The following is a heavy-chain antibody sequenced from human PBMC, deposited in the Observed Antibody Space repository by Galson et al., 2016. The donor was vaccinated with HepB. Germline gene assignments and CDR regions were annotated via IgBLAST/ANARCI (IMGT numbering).Heavy chain of an antibody. J-gene: IGHJ4*02. Sequence: SQRLSCAASGFTFSSYAMNWVRQAPGKGLEWVSAISGRGGSTFYAESVKGRFTISRDNARNTLYLQMNCLRAEDTAVYYCAIGDQDIVMVVVALDSWGQGTRVTVAS. CDR2: ISGRGGST. D-gene: IGHD2-15*01. CDR3: AIGDQDIVMVVVALDS. V-gene: IGHV3-23*01. CDR1: GFTFSSYA.